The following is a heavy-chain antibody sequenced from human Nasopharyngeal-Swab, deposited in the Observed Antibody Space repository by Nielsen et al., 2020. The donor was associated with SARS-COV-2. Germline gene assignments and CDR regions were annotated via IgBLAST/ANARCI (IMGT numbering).Heavy chain of an antibody. CDR2: IYPGDSDT. V-gene: IGHV5-51*01. CDR3: ARREGSSSWYGMASFDY. Sequence: GGSLRRSCKGSGYSFTSYWIGWVRQMPGKGLEWMGIIYPGDSDTRYSPSFQGQVPISADKSISTAYLQWSSLKASDTAMYYCARREGSSSWYGMASFDYWGQGTLVTVSS. D-gene: IGHD6-13*01. J-gene: IGHJ4*02. CDR1: GYSFTSYW.